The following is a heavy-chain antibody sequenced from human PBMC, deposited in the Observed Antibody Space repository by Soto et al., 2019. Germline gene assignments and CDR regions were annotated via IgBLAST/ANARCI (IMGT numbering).Heavy chain of an antibody. CDR1: GFTFSSYA. D-gene: IGHD1-1*01. J-gene: IGHJ6*02. CDR2: ISGSGGST. V-gene: IGHV3-23*01. CDR3: AKGSGRDGYNARHGGYYYGMDV. Sequence: GGSLRLSCAASGFTFSSYAMSWVRQAPGKGLEWVSAISGSGGSTYYADSVKGRFTISRDNSKNTLYLQMNSLRAEDTAVYYCAKGSGRDGYNARHGGYYYGMDVWGQGTTVTVSS.